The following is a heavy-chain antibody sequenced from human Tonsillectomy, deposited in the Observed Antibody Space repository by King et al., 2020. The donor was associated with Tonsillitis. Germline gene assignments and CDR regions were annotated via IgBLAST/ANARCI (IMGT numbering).Heavy chain of an antibody. CDR2: IYYSGST. Sequence: QLQESGPGLVKPSETLSLTCTVSGDSISSSTYYWGWIRQPPGKGLEWIGSIYYSGSTYYNPSLKSRVTISVDTSKNQLSLKLSCVTAADTAVYYCARHRTTVTTTDYYYGMDVWGQGTTVTVSS. V-gene: IGHV4-39*01. CDR1: GDSISSSTYY. CDR3: ARHRTTVTTTDYYYGMDV. D-gene: IGHD4-17*01. J-gene: IGHJ6*02.